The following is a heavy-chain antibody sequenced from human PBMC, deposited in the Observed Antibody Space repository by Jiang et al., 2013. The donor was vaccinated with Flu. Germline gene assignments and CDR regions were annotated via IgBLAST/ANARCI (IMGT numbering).Heavy chain of an antibody. Sequence: QLVESGGGLVQPGGSLRLSCAASGFTFSSYAMSWVRQAPGKGLEWVSAISGSGGSTYYADSVKGRFTISRDNSKNTLYLQMNSLRPEDTAVYYCAKDMGLYCSSPTCSPPPTNFDSWGQGTQVTVSS. CDR1: GFTFSSYA. CDR3: AKDMGLYCSSPTCSPPPTNFDS. CDR2: ISGSGGST. D-gene: IGHD2-2*01. J-gene: IGHJ4*02. V-gene: IGHV3-23*04.